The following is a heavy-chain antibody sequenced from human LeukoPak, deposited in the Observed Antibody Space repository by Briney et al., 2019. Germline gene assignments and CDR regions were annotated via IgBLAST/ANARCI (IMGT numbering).Heavy chain of an antibody. J-gene: IGHJ6*02. D-gene: IGHD3-10*01. CDR1: GGSFDNYA. V-gene: IGHV1-69*13. CDR2: IIPMFGTP. CDR3: ANKRSEETKQHHHGSGSYFNPWYYGMDV. Sequence: ASVKVSCKASGGSFDNYAFSWVRQAPGQGLEWMGGIIPMFGTPHYAEKFQGRATITADESTGTAYMELSSLRSEDTAVYYCANKRSEETKQHHHGSGSYFNPWYYGMDVWGQGTKVSVSS.